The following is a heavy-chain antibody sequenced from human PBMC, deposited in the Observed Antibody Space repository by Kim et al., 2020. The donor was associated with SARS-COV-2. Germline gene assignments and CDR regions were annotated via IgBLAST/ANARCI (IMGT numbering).Heavy chain of an antibody. Sequence: ADCVNGGVSIYRDNDKNALYLQMNSLRAEDTALYYCAKWDTAMVTGAFDIWGQGTMVTVSS. D-gene: IGHD5-18*01. J-gene: IGHJ3*02. V-gene: IGHV3-9*01. CDR3: AKWDTAMVTGAFDI.